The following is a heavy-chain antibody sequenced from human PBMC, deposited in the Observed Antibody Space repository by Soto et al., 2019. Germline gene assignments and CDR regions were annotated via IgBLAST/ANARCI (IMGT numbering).Heavy chain of an antibody. J-gene: IGHJ4*02. D-gene: IGHD3-3*01. CDR1: GFTFTVYA. Sequence: EVQMVASGGDLVQPGSSLRLSCLASGFTFTVYAFHWVRQASGKGLEFVAAISSDGTKTYYAESVKGRFTISRDTSKNTLFLQMNRLRAEDTAVYYCVNILMQHDFEGGWGQGTLVTVSS. CDR2: ISSDGTKT. V-gene: IGHV3-64D*08. CDR3: VNILMQHDFEGG.